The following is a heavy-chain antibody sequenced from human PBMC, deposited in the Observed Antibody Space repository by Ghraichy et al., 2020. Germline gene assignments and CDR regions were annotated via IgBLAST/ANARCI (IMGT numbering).Heavy chain of an antibody. Sequence: SETLSPTCTVSGGSISSYYWSWIRQPPGKGLEWIGHIYYSGSTKYNPSLNSRVTISVDTSKNQFSLKLSSVTPADTAVYYCASGQLWFDYWGQGTLVTVSS. D-gene: IGHD5-24*01. CDR2: IYYSGST. V-gene: IGHV4-59*01. J-gene: IGHJ4*02. CDR1: GGSISSYY. CDR3: ASGQLWFDY.